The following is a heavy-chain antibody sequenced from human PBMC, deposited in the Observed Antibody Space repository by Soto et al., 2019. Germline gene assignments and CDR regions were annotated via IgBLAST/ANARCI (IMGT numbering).Heavy chain of an antibody. J-gene: IGHJ4*02. CDR3: AKGSVVVAAKFDS. V-gene: IGHV3-23*01. CDR1: GFTYNNYA. D-gene: IGHD2-21*02. Sequence: EVQLLESGGALVQPGVSLSLSCAASGFTYNNYAMGWVRQAPGKGLEWVLAISSSGYSAYYADSVKGRFTISRDNSRNTMFLQMNKLSAEDTAVYYCAKGSVVVAAKFDSWGQGTQVTVSS. CDR2: ISSSGYSA.